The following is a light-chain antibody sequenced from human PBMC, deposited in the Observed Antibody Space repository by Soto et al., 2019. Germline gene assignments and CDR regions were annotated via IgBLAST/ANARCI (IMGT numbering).Light chain of an antibody. V-gene: IGLV1-44*01. CDR2: NHN. Sequence: QSALTQPPSLSGTPGQRVIISCSGSSSNIGRNTVNWYQQVPGTAPKVLIYNHNQRPSGVPDRFSGSKSGTSASPAISGLQSEDEADYYCASWDDRLNGFYVFGTGTKLTVL. CDR1: SSNIGRNT. CDR3: ASWDDRLNGFYV. J-gene: IGLJ1*01.